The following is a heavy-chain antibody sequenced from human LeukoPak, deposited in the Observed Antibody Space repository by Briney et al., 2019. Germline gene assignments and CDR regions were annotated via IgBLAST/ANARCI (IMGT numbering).Heavy chain of an antibody. V-gene: IGHV1-69*04. CDR3: AREGAYCSSTSCHLQNWFDP. Sequence: SVKVSCKASGGTFSSYAISWVRQAPGQGLEWMGRIIPILGIANYAQKFQGRVTITADKSTSTAYMELSSLRSEDTAVYYCAREGAYCSSTSCHLQNWFDPWGQGTLVTVSS. J-gene: IGHJ5*02. CDR1: GGTFSSYA. D-gene: IGHD2-2*01. CDR2: IIPILGIA.